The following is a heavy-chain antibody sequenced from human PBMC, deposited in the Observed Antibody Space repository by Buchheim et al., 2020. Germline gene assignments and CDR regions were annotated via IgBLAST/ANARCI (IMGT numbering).Heavy chain of an antibody. Sequence: QVTLRESGPALVKPTQTLTLTCSFSGFSLSTNRMCVSWMRQPPGKALEWLARIDWDEDEYYSASLRARPTLSKDTSRTQVVLTLTNVGPADTGTYYCARSPTDYFYQYGMDVWGQGTT. CDR1: GFSLSTNRMC. J-gene: IGHJ6*02. CDR3: ARSPTDYFYQYGMDV. V-gene: IGHV2-70*15. CDR2: IDWDEDE.